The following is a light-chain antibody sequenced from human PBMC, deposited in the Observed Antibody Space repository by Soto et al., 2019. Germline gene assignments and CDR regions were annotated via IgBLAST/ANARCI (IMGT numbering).Light chain of an antibody. CDR1: SGDVGAYNY. CDR3: CSFTSITTYV. V-gene: IGLV2-14*01. J-gene: IGLJ1*01. Sequence: QSVLAQPASVSGSLGQSITISCTGTSGDVGAYNYVSWYQQQPGKAPKLMISEVSNRPSGVSNRFSGSKSGNTASLIISGLQAEDEAGYYCCSFTSITTYVCXTETKPTVL. CDR2: EVS.